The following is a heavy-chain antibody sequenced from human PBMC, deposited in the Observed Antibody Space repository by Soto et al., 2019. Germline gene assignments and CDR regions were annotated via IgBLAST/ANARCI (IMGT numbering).Heavy chain of an antibody. V-gene: IGHV1-8*01. CDR1: GYTFTSYD. CDR3: ARTYSSSGLSHFDY. CDR2: RNPNSGNT. J-gene: IGHJ4*02. D-gene: IGHD6-6*01. Sequence: QVQLVQSGAEVKKPGASVKVSCKASGYTFTSYDINWVRQATGQGLEWMGWRNPNSGNTGYAQKFQGRVTMTRNTSISTAYMELSSLRSEDTAVYYCARTYSSSGLSHFDYWGQGTLVTVSS.